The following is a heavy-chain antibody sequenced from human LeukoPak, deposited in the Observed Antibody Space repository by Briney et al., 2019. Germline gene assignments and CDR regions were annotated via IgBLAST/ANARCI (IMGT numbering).Heavy chain of an antibody. J-gene: IGHJ6*04. CDR2: ISSSSSTI. CDR3: AELGITMIGGV. D-gene: IGHD3-10*02. CDR1: GFTFSSFG. Sequence: GGSLRLSCAASGFTFSSFGINWVRQAPGKGLEWLSYISSSSSTIYYADSVKGRFTISRDNAKNSLYLQMNSLRAEDTAVYYCAELGITMIGGVWGKGTTVTISS. V-gene: IGHV3-48*04.